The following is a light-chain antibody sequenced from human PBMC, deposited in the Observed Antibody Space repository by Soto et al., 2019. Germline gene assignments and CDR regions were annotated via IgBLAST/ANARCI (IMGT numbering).Light chain of an antibody. CDR1: QSVSSNY. J-gene: IGKJ3*01. V-gene: IGKV3-20*01. CDR3: QQYRDSPAT. CDR2: SAS. Sequence: EIVLTHSPGTLSLYPRERATLSCRATQSVSSNYLARYHQKSGQAPSLLIYSASSRATGIPDRFSGSGSGTDFTLTITRLEPEDFAVYFRQQYRDSPATFGPGTKVDI.